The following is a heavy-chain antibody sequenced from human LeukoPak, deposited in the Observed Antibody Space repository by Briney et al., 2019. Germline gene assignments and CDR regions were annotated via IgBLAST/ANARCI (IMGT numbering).Heavy chain of an antibody. Sequence: ASVKVSCKASGYTFTGYYMHWVRQAPGQGLEWMGWINPNSGGTNYAQKFQGRVTMTRDTSISTAYMELSRLGSDDTAVYYCARDKRRYYGSGTAIGIFDYWGQGTLVTVSS. J-gene: IGHJ4*02. D-gene: IGHD3-10*01. CDR2: INPNSGGT. V-gene: IGHV1-2*02. CDR3: ARDKRRYYGSGTAIGIFDY. CDR1: GYTFTGYY.